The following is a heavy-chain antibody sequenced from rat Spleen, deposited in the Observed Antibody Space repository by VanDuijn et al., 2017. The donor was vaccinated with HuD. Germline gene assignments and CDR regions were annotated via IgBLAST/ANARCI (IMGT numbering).Heavy chain of an antibody. Sequence: QVQLKESGPGLVQPSQTLSLTCTVSGFSLGSNGVGWVRQPLGKGLMWMGKIWAGGSTNYNSAVQSRLSINRATSKGQVFLKRDSRRSEDTATYYCARHEDYYSIYPHCYFDFWGPGTMVTVSS. J-gene: IGHJ1*01. CDR2: IWAGGST. D-gene: IGHD1-2*01. CDR1: GFSLGSNG. CDR3: ARHEDYYSIYPHCYFDF. V-gene: IGHV2-72*01.